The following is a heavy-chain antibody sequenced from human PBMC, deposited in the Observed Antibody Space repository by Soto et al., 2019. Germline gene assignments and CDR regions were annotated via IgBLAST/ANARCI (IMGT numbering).Heavy chain of an antibody. CDR3: AKGQLAYYYYYGMDV. Sequence: GGSLRLSCAASGFTFGDYAMHWVRQAPGKGLEWVSGISWNSGSIGYADSVKGRFTISRDNAKNSLYLQMNSLRAEDTALYYCAKGQLAYYYYYGMDVWGQGTTVTVSS. D-gene: IGHD6-13*01. CDR2: ISWNSGSI. CDR1: GFTFGDYA. J-gene: IGHJ6*02. V-gene: IGHV3-9*01.